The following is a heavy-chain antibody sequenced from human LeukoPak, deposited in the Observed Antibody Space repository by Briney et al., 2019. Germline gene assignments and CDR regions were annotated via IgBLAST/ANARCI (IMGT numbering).Heavy chain of an antibody. CDR3: ARGLFWSKSYYYYYMDV. CDR1: GGTFSSYA. Sequence: SVKVSCKASGGTFSSYAISWVRQAPGQGLEWMGGIIPIFGTANYAQKFQGRVTITTDESTSTAYMELSSLRSEDTAVYYCARGLFWSKSYYYYYMDVWGKGTTVTVSS. CDR2: IIPIFGTA. V-gene: IGHV1-69*05. D-gene: IGHD3-3*01. J-gene: IGHJ6*03.